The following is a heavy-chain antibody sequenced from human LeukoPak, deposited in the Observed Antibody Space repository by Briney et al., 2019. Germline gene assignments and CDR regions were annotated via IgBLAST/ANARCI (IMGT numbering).Heavy chain of an antibody. CDR2: ISSSGSTI. D-gene: IGHD3-16*02. J-gene: IGHJ4*02. Sequence: PGGSLRLSCAASGFTFSSYEMNWVRQAPGKGLEWVSYISSSGSTIYYADSVKGRFTISRDNAKNSLYLQMNSLRAEDTAVYYCARDPFIYYFDYWGQGTLVTVSS. V-gene: IGHV3-48*03. CDR3: ARDPFIYYFDY. CDR1: GFTFSSYE.